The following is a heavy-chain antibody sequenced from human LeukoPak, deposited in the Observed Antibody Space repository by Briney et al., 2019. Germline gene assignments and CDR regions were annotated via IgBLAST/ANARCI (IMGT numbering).Heavy chain of an antibody. D-gene: IGHD2/OR15-2a*01. J-gene: IGHJ4*02. CDR2: INPNNGDT. CDR3: ARTRGTHISMAYLDS. V-gene: IGHV1-2*02. CDR1: GYTFTGYF. Sequence: ASVKVSCKASGYTFTGYFMHWVRHAPGQGPEWMAWINPNNGDTNYAQKFQGRVTMTRVTSITTAYMELSSLRSDDTAVYYCARTRGTHISMAYLDSWGQGTLVTVSS.